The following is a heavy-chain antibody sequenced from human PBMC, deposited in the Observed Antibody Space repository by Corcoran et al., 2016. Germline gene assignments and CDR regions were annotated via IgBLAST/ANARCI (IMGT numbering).Heavy chain of an antibody. V-gene: IGHV3-21*01. J-gene: IGHJ4*02. CDR2: ISSSSSYI. CDR1: GFTFRRYS. Sequence: EVQLVESGGGLVKPGGSLRLSCAASGFTFRRYSMNWVHKAPGTGLEWVSSISSSSSYIYYADSVKGRFTISRDNAKNSLYLQMNSLRAGETAVYYCARASASSGVGYSISVYYWGQGTLVTVSS. D-gene: IGHD6-13*01. CDR3: ARASASSGVGYSISVYY.